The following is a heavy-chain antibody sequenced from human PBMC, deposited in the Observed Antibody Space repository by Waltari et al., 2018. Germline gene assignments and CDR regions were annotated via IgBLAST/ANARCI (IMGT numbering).Heavy chain of an antibody. Sequence: QVQLVQSENEVRKPGASVRISCKAYGYSFETYGISWMGQAPGQALEWVGWVSTYTHRTDYAEKFQGRVTMTTDKSTATVYLDLRSLGSDDSAVYFCARDRDYSSGAPPAFWGQGTQVTVSS. V-gene: IGHV1-18*01. CDR3: ARDRDYSSGAPPAF. D-gene: IGHD2-15*01. CDR1: GYSFETYG. J-gene: IGHJ4*02. CDR2: VSTYTHRT.